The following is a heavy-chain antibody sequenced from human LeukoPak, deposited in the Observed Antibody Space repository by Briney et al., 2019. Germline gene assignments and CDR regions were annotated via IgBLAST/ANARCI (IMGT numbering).Heavy chain of an antibody. CDR2: INWNGDRK. V-gene: IGHV3-20*01. D-gene: IGHD3-22*01. J-gene: IGHJ3*02. CDR1: GFTFEDYG. CDR3: ARASYYYDTSGLGAFDI. Sequence: GGSLRLSCAASGFTFEDYGMSWVRQAPGKGLEWVSGINWNGDRKGHADSVKGRFTISRDSAKTSLYLQMNSLRAEDTALYHCARASYYYDTSGLGAFDIWGQGTMVIVPS.